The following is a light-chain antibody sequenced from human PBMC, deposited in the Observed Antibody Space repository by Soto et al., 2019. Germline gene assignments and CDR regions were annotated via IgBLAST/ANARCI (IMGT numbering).Light chain of an antibody. CDR1: QTTNNY. V-gene: IGKV1-39*01. Sequence: DIQMTQSPSSLSASVGDRVTITCRASQTTNNYLNWYQQKPGQAPQLLIYAASNLQSGVQSRFSGSGSGTDFTLTISRLETEDFAVFYCKQYGTSEIIFGQGTRLEIK. J-gene: IGKJ5*01. CDR2: AAS. CDR3: KQYGTSEII.